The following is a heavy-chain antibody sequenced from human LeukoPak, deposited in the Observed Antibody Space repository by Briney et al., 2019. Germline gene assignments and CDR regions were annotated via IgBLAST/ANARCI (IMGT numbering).Heavy chain of an antibody. D-gene: IGHD3-3*01. CDR3: AEQGYDFWSENYYYMDV. V-gene: IGHV1-69*13. CDR2: IIPIFGTA. CDR1: GGTFSSQS. Sequence: SVKVSCKASGGTFSSQSISWVRQAPGQGLEWMGGIIPIFGTANYAQKFQGRVTITAEESTSTAYMEMSSLRSEDTAVYYCAEQGYDFWSENYYYMDVWGKGTTVTVSS. J-gene: IGHJ6*03.